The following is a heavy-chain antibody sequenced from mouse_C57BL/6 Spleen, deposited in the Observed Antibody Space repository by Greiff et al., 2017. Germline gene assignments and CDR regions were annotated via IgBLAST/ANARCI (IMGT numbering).Heavy chain of an antibody. CDR1: GFNIKDDY. V-gene: IGHV14-4*01. J-gene: IGHJ3*01. CDR3: TTPKLTWFAY. CDR2: IDPENGDT. D-gene: IGHD1-3*01. Sequence: VQLQQSGAELVRPGASVKLSCTASGFNIKDDYMHWVKQRPEQGLEWIGWIDPENGDTEYASKFQGKAPITADTSSNTAYLQLSSLTSEDTAVYYCTTPKLTWFAYWGQGTLVTVSA.